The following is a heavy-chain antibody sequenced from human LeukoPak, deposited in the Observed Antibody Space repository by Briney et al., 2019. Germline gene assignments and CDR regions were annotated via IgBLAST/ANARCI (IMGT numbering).Heavy chain of an antibody. CDR1: GDSVTNDFF. V-gene: IGHV4-38-2*02. CDR3: ARHASVDGNWPRPLDY. J-gene: IGHJ4*02. D-gene: IGHD6-19*01. CDR2: FCLGRDT. Sequence: SETLSLTCTVSGDSVTNDFFWGWVRQPPGKELEWIGSFCLGRDTYYRPSLKSRVTISVDTSKNQFSLKLTSVTAADTAVYYCARHASVDGNWPRPLDYWGQGSLVTVSS.